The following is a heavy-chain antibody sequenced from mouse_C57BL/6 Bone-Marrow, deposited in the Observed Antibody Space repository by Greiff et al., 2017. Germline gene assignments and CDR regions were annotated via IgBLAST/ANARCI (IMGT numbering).Heavy chain of an antibody. CDR3: AEDSAFYYCAWAVVQRGYAMDY. CDR2: GQGLEWVG. D-gene: IGHD1-1*01. Sequence: QVQLQQSGPELARPWASVKISCQAFYTFSRRVHFAIRDTNYWMQWVKQRPGQGLEWVGAIYPGNGDTSDNQKFKGKATLTADKSSCTAYMQLSSLTAEDSAFYYCAWAVVQRGYAMDYWGQGTSVTVSS. J-gene: IGHJ4*01. CDR1: YTFSRRVH. V-gene: IGHV1-87*01.